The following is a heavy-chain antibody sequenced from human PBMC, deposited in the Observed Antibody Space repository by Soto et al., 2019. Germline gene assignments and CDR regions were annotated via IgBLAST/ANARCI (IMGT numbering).Heavy chain of an antibody. CDR1: GGTFSSYT. CDR2: IIPILGIA. D-gene: IGHD2-2*02. CDR3: AMEYCSSTSCYRDY. J-gene: IGHJ4*02. Sequence: QVQLVQSEAEVTKPGSSVKVSCKASGGTFSSYTISWVRQAPAQGLEWMGRIIPILGIANYAQKFQGRVTITADKSTSTAYMELSSLRSEDTAVYYCAMEYCSSTSCYRDYWGQGTLVTVSS. V-gene: IGHV1-69*02.